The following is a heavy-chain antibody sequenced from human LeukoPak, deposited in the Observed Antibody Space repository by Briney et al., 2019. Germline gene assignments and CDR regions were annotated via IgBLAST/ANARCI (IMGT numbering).Heavy chain of an antibody. J-gene: IGHJ4*02. CDR2: IYYSGST. Sequence: SQTLSLTCTVSGGSISSGGYYWSWIRQHPGKGLEWIGYIYYSGSTYYNPSLKSRVTISVDTSKNQFSLKLSSVTAADTAVYYCARTSHYYDSSGYYSDYWSQGTLVTVSS. CDR3: ARTSHYYDSSGYYSDY. D-gene: IGHD3-22*01. V-gene: IGHV4-31*03. CDR1: GGSISSGGYY.